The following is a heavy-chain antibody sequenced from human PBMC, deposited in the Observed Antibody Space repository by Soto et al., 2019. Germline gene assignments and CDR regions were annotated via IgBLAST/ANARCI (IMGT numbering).Heavy chain of an antibody. CDR3: ALADYYYGMDV. V-gene: IGHV1-69*02. J-gene: IGHJ6*02. CDR2: IIPILGIA. CDR1: GGTFSRYT. Sequence: QVQLVQSGAEVKKPGSSVKVSCKASGGTFSRYTISWVRQAPGQGLEWMGRIIPILGIANYAQKFQGRVTITADKSTSTAYMELSSLRSEDTAVYYCALADYYYGMDVWGQGTTVTVSS.